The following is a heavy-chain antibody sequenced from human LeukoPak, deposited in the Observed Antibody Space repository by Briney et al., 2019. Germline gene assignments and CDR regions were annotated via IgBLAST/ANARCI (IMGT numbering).Heavy chain of an antibody. CDR2: IYSGGST. V-gene: IGHV3-66*01. D-gene: IGHD3-10*01. CDR3: ASGTVTMVDY. J-gene: IGHJ4*02. CDR1: GFTVSSNY. Sequence: GGSLRLSCAASGFTVSSNYMSWLRQAPEGGLEWVSVIYSGGSTYYADSVKGRFTISRDNSKNTLFLQMNSLRAGDTAVYYCASGTVTMVDYWGQGTLVTVSS.